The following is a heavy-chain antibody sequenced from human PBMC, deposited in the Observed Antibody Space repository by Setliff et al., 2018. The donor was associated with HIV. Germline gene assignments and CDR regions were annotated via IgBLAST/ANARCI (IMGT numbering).Heavy chain of an antibody. CDR1: GYTFSDYY. CDR2: INPNSGGT. Sequence: GASVKVSCKASGYTFSDYYMHWVRQAPGQGLEWMGWINPNSGGTNYAQKFQGRVNMTRDTSISTTYMELSRLRSDDTAVYYCARDPGYKSTWYGVFDIWGQETMVTVSS. CDR3: ARDPGYKSTWYGVFDI. V-gene: IGHV1-2*02. J-gene: IGHJ3*02. D-gene: IGHD6-13*01.